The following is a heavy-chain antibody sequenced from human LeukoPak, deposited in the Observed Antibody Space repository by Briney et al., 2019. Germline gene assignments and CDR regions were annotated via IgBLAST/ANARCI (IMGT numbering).Heavy chain of an antibody. Sequence: GGSLRLSCAASGFTFSSYAMSWVRQAPGKGLEWVSSISSSSSYIYYADSVKGRFTISRDNAKNSLYLQMNSLRAEDTAVYYCARVGTGLVPHWGQGTLVTVSS. CDR1: GFTFSSYA. CDR3: ARVGTGLVPH. D-gene: IGHD6-19*01. V-gene: IGHV3-21*01. CDR2: ISSSSSYI. J-gene: IGHJ4*02.